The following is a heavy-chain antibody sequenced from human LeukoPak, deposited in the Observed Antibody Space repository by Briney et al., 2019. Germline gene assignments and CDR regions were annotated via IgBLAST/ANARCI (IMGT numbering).Heavy chain of an antibody. CDR2: ISNGGYAT. J-gene: IGHJ5*02. Sequence: GGSLRLSCVAPGYNFSPYWMSWVRQTPGKGLEWVASISNGGYATYYVDSVRGRFTISRDDAKNSLFLQMNGLGADDTAVYYCTRENYVPDSWGQGTLVTVSS. CDR1: GYNFSPYW. V-gene: IGHV3-7*03. D-gene: IGHD3-10*02. CDR3: TRENYVPDS.